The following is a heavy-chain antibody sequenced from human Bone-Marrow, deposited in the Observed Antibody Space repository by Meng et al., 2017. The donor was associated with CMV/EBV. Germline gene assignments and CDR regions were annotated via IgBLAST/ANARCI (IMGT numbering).Heavy chain of an antibody. J-gene: IGHJ4*02. Sequence: VPRRRLGAGVKTPGSSGKASRKPSGGTFSSYAISWVRQAPGQGLEWMGGIIPIFGTANYAQKFQGRVTITADESTSTAYMELSSLRSEDTAVYYCARGEGYSSSWSDPFDYWGQGTLVTVSS. V-gene: IGHV1-69*12. CDR3: ARGEGYSSSWSDPFDY. CDR1: GGTFSSYA. D-gene: IGHD6-13*01. CDR2: IIPIFGTA.